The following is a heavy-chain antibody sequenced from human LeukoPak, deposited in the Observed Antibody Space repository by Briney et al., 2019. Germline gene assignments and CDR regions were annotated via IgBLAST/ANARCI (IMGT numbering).Heavy chain of an antibody. Sequence: GGSLRLSCAASGFTFSSYAMHWVRQAPGKGLEWVAVISYDGSNKYYADSVKGRFTISRDNSKNTLYLQMNSLRAEDTAVYYCARDQGSSGSFDYWGQGTLVTVSS. CDR3: ARDQGSSGSFDY. J-gene: IGHJ4*02. D-gene: IGHD3-22*01. CDR1: GFTFSSYA. V-gene: IGHV3-30-3*01. CDR2: ISYDGSNK.